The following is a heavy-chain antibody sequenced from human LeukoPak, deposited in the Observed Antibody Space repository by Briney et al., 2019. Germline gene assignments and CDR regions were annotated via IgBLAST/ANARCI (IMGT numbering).Heavy chain of an antibody. V-gene: IGHV3-23*01. CDR1: GFTFSNHG. CDR2: ISGSGDTL. CDR3: ARSGLSRFGF. Sequence: PGGSLRLSCAASGFTFSNHGMNWVRQAPGKGLEWVSGISGSGDTLYYADSVKGRFTISRDNSRNTLYLQMNSLRAEDTAVYYCARSGLSRFGFWGQGTLVTVSS. J-gene: IGHJ4*02. D-gene: IGHD2/OR15-2a*01.